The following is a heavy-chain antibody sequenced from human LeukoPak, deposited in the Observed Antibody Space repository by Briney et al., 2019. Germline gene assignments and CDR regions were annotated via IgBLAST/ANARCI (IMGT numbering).Heavy chain of an antibody. CDR3: ARDLSEYYDFWSGYYDAFDI. J-gene: IGHJ3*02. D-gene: IGHD3-3*01. Sequence: SETLSLTCTVSGGSISSYYWSWIRQPAGRGLEWIGRIYTSGSTNYNPSLKSRVTMSVDTSKNQFSLKLSSVTAADTAVYYCARDLSEYYDFWSGYYDAFDIWGQGTMVTVSS. CDR2: IYTSGST. CDR1: GGSISSYY. V-gene: IGHV4-4*07.